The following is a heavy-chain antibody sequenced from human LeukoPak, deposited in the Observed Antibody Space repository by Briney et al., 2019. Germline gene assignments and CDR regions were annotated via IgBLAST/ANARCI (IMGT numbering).Heavy chain of an antibody. Sequence: PGGSLRLSCAASGFTISANFMSWVRQAPGKGLEWVSIMYSVGSTFYADSVKGRFTISRDPSKNSLDLQMDSLRVDDTAVYYCARDLSGYSYGLGGDLWGQGTLVTVSS. CDR2: MYSVGST. V-gene: IGHV3-66*01. J-gene: IGHJ4*02. CDR1: GFTISANF. D-gene: IGHD5-18*01. CDR3: ARDLSGYSYGLGGDL.